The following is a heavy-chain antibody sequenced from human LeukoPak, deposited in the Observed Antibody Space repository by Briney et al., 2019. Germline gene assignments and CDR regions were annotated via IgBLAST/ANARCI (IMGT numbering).Heavy chain of an antibody. CDR1: GFTFSSYS. CDR3: VRDRFFAFDI. Sequence: SGGSLRLSCAASGFTFSSYSMNWVRQAPGKGLEWISYITTSSSAIYFADSVKGRFTISRDNAKNSLYLHMNILRDEGTAVYYCVRDRFFAFDIWGQGTTVTVSS. J-gene: IGHJ3*02. D-gene: IGHD3-10*01. V-gene: IGHV3-48*02. CDR2: ITTSSSAI.